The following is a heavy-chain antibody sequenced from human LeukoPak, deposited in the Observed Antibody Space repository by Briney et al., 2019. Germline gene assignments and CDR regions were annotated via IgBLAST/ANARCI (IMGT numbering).Heavy chain of an antibody. Sequence: SETLSLTCTVSGGSISSYYWSWIRQPPGKGLEWIGYIYYSGSTNSNPSLKSRATISVDTSKNQFSLKLSSVTAADTAVYYCASDSYYDFWSCYYTLGAFDFWGQGTMVTVSS. D-gene: IGHD3-3*01. CDR2: IYYSGST. J-gene: IGHJ3*01. CDR1: GGSISSYY. V-gene: IGHV4-59*01. CDR3: ASDSYYDFWSCYYTLGAFDF.